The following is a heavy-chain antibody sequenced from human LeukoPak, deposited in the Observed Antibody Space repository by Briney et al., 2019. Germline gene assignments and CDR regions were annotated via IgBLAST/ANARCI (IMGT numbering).Heavy chain of an antibody. Sequence: SETLSLTCAVYGGSFSGYYWSWIHQPPGKGLEWIGEINHSGSTNYNPSLKSRVSISVDTSKNQFSLKLNSVTAADAAMYYCASHYSSGSYRYTGSFDPWGQGMLVNVSS. D-gene: IGHD3-16*02. J-gene: IGHJ5*02. CDR1: GGSFSGYY. CDR3: ASHYSSGSYRYTGSFDP. CDR2: INHSGST. V-gene: IGHV4-34*01.